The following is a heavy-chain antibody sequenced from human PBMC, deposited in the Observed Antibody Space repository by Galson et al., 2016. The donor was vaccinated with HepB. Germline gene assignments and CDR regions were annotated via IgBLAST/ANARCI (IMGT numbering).Heavy chain of an antibody. CDR1: GYTFTSYG. Sequence: SVKVSCKASGYTFTSYGFSWVRQAPGQGLEWMGWINAYNGNTKYAQTLQGRVTMTTDTSTNTGYMELRSLRSGDTAVYDCARDFSGGSLWFGETHWYFVLWGRGTLVTVSS. J-gene: IGHJ2*01. V-gene: IGHV1-18*01. CDR3: ARDFSGGSLWFGETHWYFVL. D-gene: IGHD3-10*01. CDR2: INAYNGNT.